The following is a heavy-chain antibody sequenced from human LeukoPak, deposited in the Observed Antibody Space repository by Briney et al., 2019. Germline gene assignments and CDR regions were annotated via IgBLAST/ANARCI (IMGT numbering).Heavy chain of an antibody. D-gene: IGHD5-12*01. Sequence: SETLSLTCTVSGGSISSSSYYWGWIRQPPGKGLEWIGSIYYSGSTYYNPSLKSRVTISVDTSKNQFSLKLSSVTAADTAVYYCARRNNSGYASYYFDYWGQGALVTVSS. CDR1: GGSISSSSYY. CDR3: ARRNNSGYASYYFDY. CDR2: IYYSGST. J-gene: IGHJ4*02. V-gene: IGHV4-39*01.